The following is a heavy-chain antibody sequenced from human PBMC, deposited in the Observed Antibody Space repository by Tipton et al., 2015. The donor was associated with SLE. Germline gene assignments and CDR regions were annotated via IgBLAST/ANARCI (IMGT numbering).Heavy chain of an antibody. V-gene: IGHV4-34*01. D-gene: IGHD6-19*01. J-gene: IGHJ6*02. CDR1: GGSFSGYY. CDR3: ARGWSVAGYYGMDV. Sequence: TLSLTCAVYGGSFSGYYWSWIRQPPGKGLEWIGEINHSGSTNYNPSLKSRVTISVDTSKNQFSLKLSSVTAADTAVYYCARGWSVAGYYGMDVWGHGTTVSVSS. CDR2: INHSGST.